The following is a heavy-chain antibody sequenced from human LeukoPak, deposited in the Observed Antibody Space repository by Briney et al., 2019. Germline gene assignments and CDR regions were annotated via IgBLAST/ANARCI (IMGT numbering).Heavy chain of an antibody. Sequence: GGSLRLSCAASGFSFGDYYMSWIRQVPGKGLEWVSYISTDSGYTNYADSVKGRFTISRDNPKNSLYLQMNSLRAEDTDVYYGARVDWSPHDWGQGTLVTVSS. CDR1: GFSFGDYY. J-gene: IGHJ4*02. D-gene: IGHD3-9*01. CDR3: ARVDWSPHD. CDR2: ISTDSGYT. V-gene: IGHV3-11*05.